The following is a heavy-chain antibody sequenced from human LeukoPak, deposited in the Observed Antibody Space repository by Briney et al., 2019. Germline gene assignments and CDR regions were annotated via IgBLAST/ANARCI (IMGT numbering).Heavy chain of an antibody. Sequence: SETLSLTCTVSGGSICSYYWSWIRQPPGKGLEWIAYIYSGGSTNYNPSLKSRVTISVDTSKNQFSLELNSVTAADTAAYYCARVGACSGGSCYEDYWGQGTLVTVSS. CDR3: ARVGACSGGSCYEDY. CDR2: IYSGGST. CDR1: GGSICSYY. J-gene: IGHJ4*02. D-gene: IGHD2-15*01. V-gene: IGHV4-59*01.